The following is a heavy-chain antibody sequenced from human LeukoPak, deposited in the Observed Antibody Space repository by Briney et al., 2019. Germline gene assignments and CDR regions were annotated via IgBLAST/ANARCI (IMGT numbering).Heavy chain of an antibody. CDR1: GGSINNGAYH. V-gene: IGHV4-30-2*01. D-gene: IGHD5-18*01. CDR3: ARHRIQLWLSSFDY. CDR2: IYHTGSA. J-gene: IGHJ4*02. Sequence: SQTLSLTCTVPGGSINNGAYHWNWIRQPPGKGLEWIGYIYHTGSADYNPSLKSRVSISVDRSKNQLSLKLSSVTAADTAVYYCARHRIQLWLSSFDYWGQGTLVTVSS.